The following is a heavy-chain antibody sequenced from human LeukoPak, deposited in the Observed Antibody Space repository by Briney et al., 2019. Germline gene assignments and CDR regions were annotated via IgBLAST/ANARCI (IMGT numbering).Heavy chain of an antibody. CDR3: ARDIRWYFDL. V-gene: IGHV4-59*01. Sequence: SETLSLTCAVSGGSISSYYWSWIRQPPGKGLEWIGYIYYSGSTNYNPSLKSRVTISVDTSKSQFSLKVSSVTAADTAVYYCARDIRWYFDLWGRGTLVTVSS. J-gene: IGHJ2*01. CDR2: IYYSGST. CDR1: GGSISSYY. D-gene: IGHD2-21*01.